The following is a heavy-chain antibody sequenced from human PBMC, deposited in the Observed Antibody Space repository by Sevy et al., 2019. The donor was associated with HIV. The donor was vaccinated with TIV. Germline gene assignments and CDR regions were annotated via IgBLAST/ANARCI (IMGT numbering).Heavy chain of an antibody. J-gene: IGHJ4*02. D-gene: IGHD2-15*01. CDR1: GYTFSTCR. CDR3: ARAFCSGGRCYSLAY. Sequence: ASVKVSCKVSGYTFSTCRITWVRQAPGQGLEWMGWISPHNGDTNYARKLQGKVSMTTDTSTTTAYMELRGLTSDDTALYYCARAFCSGGRCYSLAYWGQGTLVTVSS. CDR2: ISPHNGDT. V-gene: IGHV1-18*01.